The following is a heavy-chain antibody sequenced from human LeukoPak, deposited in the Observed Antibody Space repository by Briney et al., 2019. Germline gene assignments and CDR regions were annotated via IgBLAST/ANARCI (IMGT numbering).Heavy chain of an antibody. D-gene: IGHD3-16*01. Sequence: GGSLRLSCAASGFIFSSYGLNWVRQAPGKGLEWVSYISSSPSTIYYADSVKGRFTISRDNAKNLLYLQMNSLRDEDTAVYYCAKDQSYASDYWGQGTLVSVSS. J-gene: IGHJ4*02. CDR2: ISSSPSTI. CDR3: AKDQSYASDY. CDR1: GFIFSSYG. V-gene: IGHV3-48*02.